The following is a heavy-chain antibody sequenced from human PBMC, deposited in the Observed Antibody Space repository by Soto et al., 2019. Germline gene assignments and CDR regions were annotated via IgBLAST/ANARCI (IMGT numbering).Heavy chain of an antibody. CDR1: GFTFSDYY. Sequence: XVSLRLSCAASGFTFSDYYMSWIRQAPGKWLEWVSYISSSGSTIYYADSVKGRFTISRDNAKNSLYLQMNSLRAEDTAVYYCARDSEYYGSGSYSDYWGQGTLVTVSS. CDR2: ISSSGSTI. CDR3: ARDSEYYGSGSYSDY. J-gene: IGHJ4*02. V-gene: IGHV3-11*01. D-gene: IGHD3-10*01.